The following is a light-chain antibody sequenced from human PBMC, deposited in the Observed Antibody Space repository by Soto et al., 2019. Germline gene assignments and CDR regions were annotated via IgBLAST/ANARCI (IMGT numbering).Light chain of an antibody. V-gene: IGLV2-14*01. CDR3: SSYTSSSTYV. Sequence: QSVLTQAASVSGSPGQSITISCTGTSSDVGGYNYVSWYQQHPGKAPKPMIYDVSNRPSGVSNRFSGSKSGNTASLTISGLQAEDEADYYCSSYTSSSTYVFGTGTKVTVL. CDR1: SSDVGGYNY. CDR2: DVS. J-gene: IGLJ1*01.